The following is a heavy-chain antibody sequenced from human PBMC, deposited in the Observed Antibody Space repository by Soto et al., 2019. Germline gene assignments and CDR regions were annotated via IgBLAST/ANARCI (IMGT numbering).Heavy chain of an antibody. D-gene: IGHD4-4*01. CDR1: GYTFTSYG. Sequence: QVQLVQSGAEVKKPGASVKVSCKASGYTFTSYGISWVRQAPGRGLEWMGWISAYNGNTNYAQKLQGRVTMTTDTSTSTAYMELRSLRSDDTAVYYCARVPSSPRNYRLFMVDYWGQGTLVTVSS. CDR3: ARVPSSPRNYRLFMVDY. V-gene: IGHV1-18*01. CDR2: ISAYNGNT. J-gene: IGHJ4*02.